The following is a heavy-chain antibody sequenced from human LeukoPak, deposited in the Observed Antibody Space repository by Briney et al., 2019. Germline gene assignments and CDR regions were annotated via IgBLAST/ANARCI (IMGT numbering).Heavy chain of an antibody. Sequence: PGGSLRLSCAASGFIVNYNYISWVRQAPGKGLEWVSVIYSGGSTYYADSVKGRFTISRDNSKNMVYLQMNSLRVEDTAVYYCARVEVGSTYWFDPWGQGTLVTVSS. CDR2: IYSGGST. V-gene: IGHV3-66*01. CDR3: ARVEVGSTYWFDP. D-gene: IGHD2-15*01. J-gene: IGHJ5*02. CDR1: GFIVNYNY.